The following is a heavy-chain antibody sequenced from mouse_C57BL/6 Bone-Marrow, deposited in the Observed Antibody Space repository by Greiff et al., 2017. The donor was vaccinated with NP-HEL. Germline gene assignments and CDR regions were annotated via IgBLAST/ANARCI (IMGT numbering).Heavy chain of an antibody. D-gene: IGHD1-1*01. CDR2: IFPGSGST. Sequence: VQRVESGPELVKPGASVKISCKASGYTFTDYYINWVKQRPGQGLEWIGWIFPGSGSTYYNEKFKGKATLTVDKSSSTAYMLLSSLTSEDSAVYFCARPSLITTVVPFAYWGQGTLVTVSA. V-gene: IGHV1-75*01. J-gene: IGHJ3*01. CDR1: GYTFTDYY. CDR3: ARPSLITTVVPFAY.